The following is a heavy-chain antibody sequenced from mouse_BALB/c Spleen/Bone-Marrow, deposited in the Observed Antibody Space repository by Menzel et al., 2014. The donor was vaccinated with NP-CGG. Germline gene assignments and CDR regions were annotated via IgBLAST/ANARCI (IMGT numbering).Heavy chain of an antibody. V-gene: IGHV5-6-5*01. CDR1: GFSLYSYD. J-gene: IGHJ3*02. Sequence: EESGGRLVTPGTPLTLTCTXSGFSLYSYDMSWVRQAPGKGLEWIGAISSGGKADYATWTKGRFTISKTSTTVDLKITSPTTEDTATYFCARADYSGYSMGLWGQGTLVTVS. CDR3: ARADYSGYSMGL. D-gene: IGHD2-10*02. CDR2: ISSGGKA.